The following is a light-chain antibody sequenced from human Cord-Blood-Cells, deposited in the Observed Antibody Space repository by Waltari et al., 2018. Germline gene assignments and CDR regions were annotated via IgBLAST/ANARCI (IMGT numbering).Light chain of an antibody. CDR2: DVS. J-gene: IGLJ1*01. CDR3: SSYTSSSTYV. Sequence: QSALTQPASVSGSPGQSITISCTGTRSAAGGYNYVSWYQQHPGKAPKLMIYDVSNRPSGVSNRFSGSKSGNTASLTISGLQAEDEADYYCSSYTSSSTYVFGTGTKVTVL. V-gene: IGLV2-14*01. CDR1: RSAAGGYNY.